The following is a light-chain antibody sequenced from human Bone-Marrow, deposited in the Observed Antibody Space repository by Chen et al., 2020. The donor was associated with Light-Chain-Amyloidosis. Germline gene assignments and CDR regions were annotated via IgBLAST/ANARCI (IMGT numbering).Light chain of an antibody. J-gene: IGLJ1*01. CDR2: EFT. CDR3: SSYTITNTLV. Sequence: QSALTQPASVSGSPGPSITISCTGTSSDVGGDNHVSCYQQHPDKAPKLMIYEFTNRPSWVPDRFSGSKSDNTASLSISGLQTEDEADYFCSSYTITNTLVFGSGTSVTVL. V-gene: IGLV2-14*01. CDR1: SSDVGGDNH.